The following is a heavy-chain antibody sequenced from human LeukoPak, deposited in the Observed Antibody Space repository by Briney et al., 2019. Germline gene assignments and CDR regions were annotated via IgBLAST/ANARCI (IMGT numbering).Heavy chain of an antibody. CDR2: IYGDGTT. J-gene: IGHJ4*02. CDR1: GFNVSSNY. CDR3: ARGIIYLDY. D-gene: IGHD3-10*01. Sequence: GGSLRLSCEASGFNVSSNYMTWVRQAPGKGLEWVSLIYGDGTTDYADSVKGRFHISRHNSKNTLYLQMNSLKAEDTAVYYCARGIIYLDYWGQGTLVTVSS. V-gene: IGHV3-53*04.